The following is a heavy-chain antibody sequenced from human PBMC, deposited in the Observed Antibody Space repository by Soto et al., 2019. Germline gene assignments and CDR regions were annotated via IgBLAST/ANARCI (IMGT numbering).Heavy chain of an antibody. D-gene: IGHD3-16*01. V-gene: IGHV3-74*01. J-gene: IGHJ4*02. CDR3: ARVARGAWGIFDS. CDR1: GFTFSSYW. CDR2: INYDGSTT. Sequence: EVHLVESGGGLVQPGESLRLSCAASGFTFSSYWMHWVRQAPGKGLVWVSRINYDGSTTGYADAVKGRFTISRDNAKDTGYLERNSLTAEDTAVYYCARVARGAWGIFDSWGQGTLVTVSS.